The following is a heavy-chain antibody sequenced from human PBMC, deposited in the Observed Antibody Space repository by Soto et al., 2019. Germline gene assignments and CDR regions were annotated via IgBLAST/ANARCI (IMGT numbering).Heavy chain of an antibody. Sequence: SETLSLTCTVSGGAIGGYYCILIRQPPGKGLEWIGYIHYSGSTDYNPSLKSRVTISVDTSKNQFSLKLNSVTAADTAVYYCARGGPSSKWLDPWGQGTLVTVSS. D-gene: IGHD3-10*01. CDR3: ARGGPSSKWLDP. CDR1: GGAIGGYY. CDR2: IHYSGST. J-gene: IGHJ5*02. V-gene: IGHV4-59*01.